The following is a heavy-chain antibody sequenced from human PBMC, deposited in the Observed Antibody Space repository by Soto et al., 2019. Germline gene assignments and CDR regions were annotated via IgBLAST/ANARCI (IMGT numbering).Heavy chain of an antibody. D-gene: IGHD2-15*01. V-gene: IGHV6-1*01. CDR3: ARDPIYCRGGSCYSGTFDC. CDR2: TYYRSKWYN. J-gene: IGHJ4*02. CDR1: GDSVSSHSPS. Sequence: PSQTLSLTCAISGDSVSSHSPSWNWIRQSPSRGLEWLGRTYYRSKWYNDYAVSVKGRITINPDTSRNQFSLQLNSVTPEDTAVYYCARDPIYCRGGSCYSGTFDCWGQGTLVTVSS.